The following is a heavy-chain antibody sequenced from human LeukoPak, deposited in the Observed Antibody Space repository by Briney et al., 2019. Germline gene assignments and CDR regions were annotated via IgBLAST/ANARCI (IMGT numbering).Heavy chain of an antibody. D-gene: IGHD3-22*01. CDR2: IYYSGST. CDR1: GGSISSYY. J-gene: IGHJ4*02. CDR3: ARTYYDRTFDY. V-gene: IGHV4-59*12. Sequence: SETLSLTCTVSGGSISSYYWSWIRQPPGKGLEWIGSIYYSGSTYYNPSLKSRVTISVDTSKNQFSLKLSSVTAADTAVYYCARTYYDRTFDYWGQGTLVTVSS.